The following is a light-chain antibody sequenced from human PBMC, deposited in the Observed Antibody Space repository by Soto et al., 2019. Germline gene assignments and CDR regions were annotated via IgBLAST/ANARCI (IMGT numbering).Light chain of an antibody. J-gene: IGKJ5*01. V-gene: IGKV3-11*01. Sequence: EIVLTQSPATLSLSPGERATLSCRASQSVNSYLAWYQPKPGQAPRLLIYDASNRATGIPARFSGSGSGTDFTLTISSLEPKDFAVYYCQQGGTFGQGTRLEIK. CDR1: QSVNSY. CDR3: QQGGT. CDR2: DAS.